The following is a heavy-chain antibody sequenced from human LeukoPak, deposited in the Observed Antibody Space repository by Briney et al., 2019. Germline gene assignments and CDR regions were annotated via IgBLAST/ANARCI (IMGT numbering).Heavy chain of an antibody. Sequence: PGGSLRLSCVASGFTFSSYGMSWVRQAPGKGLEWVAVISYDGSNKYYADSVKGRFTISRDNSKNTLYLQMNSLRAEDTALYYCARAFFPTVGAYDYWGQGTLVTVSS. CDR3: ARAFFPTVGAYDY. D-gene: IGHD1-26*01. J-gene: IGHJ4*02. CDR1: GFTFSSYG. V-gene: IGHV3-30*03. CDR2: ISYDGSNK.